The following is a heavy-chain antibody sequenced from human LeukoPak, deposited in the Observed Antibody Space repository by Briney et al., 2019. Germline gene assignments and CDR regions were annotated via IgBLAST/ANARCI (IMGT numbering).Heavy chain of an antibody. D-gene: IGHD3-10*01. CDR1: GFTFDDYG. Sequence: PGGSLRLSCAASGFTFDDYGMSWVRHAPGKGLEWVCGANWNGGSTGYADSVKGRFTISRDNAKNSLYLQMHSLRAEDTALYYCARVGFGELLYSPVANYYMDVWGKGTTVTVSS. CDR3: ARVGFGELLYSPVANYYMDV. CDR2: ANWNGGST. V-gene: IGHV3-20*04. J-gene: IGHJ6*03.